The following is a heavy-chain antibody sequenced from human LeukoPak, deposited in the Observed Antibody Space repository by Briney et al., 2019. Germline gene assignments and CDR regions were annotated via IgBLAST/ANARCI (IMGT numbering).Heavy chain of an antibody. J-gene: IGHJ4*02. CDR2: ISAYNGDT. D-gene: IGHD1-26*01. CDR1: GYTFTNFG. CDR3: ARDRDVDGSYRYYFDY. V-gene: IGHV1-18*01. Sequence: ASVRVSCKAFGYTFTNFGITWVRQAPGQGLEWMGWISAYNGDTKYGQNFQGRVTMTTDTSTTTAYMDLRSLRSEDTAVYYCARDRDVDGSYRYYFDYWGQGTLVTVSS.